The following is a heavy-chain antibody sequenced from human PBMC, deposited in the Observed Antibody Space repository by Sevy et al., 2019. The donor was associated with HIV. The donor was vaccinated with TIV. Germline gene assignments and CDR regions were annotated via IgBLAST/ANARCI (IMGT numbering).Heavy chain of an antibody. Sequence: GGSLRLSCTASGFTFSNAWMNWVRQAPGKGLEWVAFIRYDGSNKYYADSVKGRFTISRDNSKNTLYLQMNSLRAEDTAVYYCAKDFPYCSSTSCYRERFYGMDVWGQGTTVTVSS. V-gene: IGHV3-30*02. CDR2: IRYDGSNK. CDR1: GFTFSNAW. CDR3: AKDFPYCSSTSCYRERFYGMDV. D-gene: IGHD2-2*02. J-gene: IGHJ6*02.